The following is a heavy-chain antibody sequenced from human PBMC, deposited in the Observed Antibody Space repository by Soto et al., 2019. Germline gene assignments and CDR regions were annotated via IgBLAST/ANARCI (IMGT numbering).Heavy chain of an antibody. Sequence: QVQLQPWGAGLLKPSETLSLTCAVYGGFVSSSSYYWSWIRQPPGKVLEWIGEMIHSGGTQFNPALKSRFFIWVDTCKNQFSLTMTSVTAADTALYSCARVERGTAPTVVAAFVIWGPGTMVTVSS. CDR2: MIHSGGT. J-gene: IGHJ3*02. CDR3: ARVERGTAPTVVAAFVI. V-gene: IGHV4-34*12. D-gene: IGHD2-21*02. CDR1: GGFVSSSSYY.